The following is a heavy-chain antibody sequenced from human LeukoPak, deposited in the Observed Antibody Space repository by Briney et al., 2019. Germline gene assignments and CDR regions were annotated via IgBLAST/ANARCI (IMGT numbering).Heavy chain of an antibody. V-gene: IGHV4-30-2*01. CDR3: ARGNFFGILTGYSFNWFDP. J-gene: IGHJ5*02. CDR1: GGSISSGGYS. CDR2: INHSGST. Sequence: SQTLSLTCAVSGGSISSGGYSWSWIRQPPGKGLEWIGEINHSGSTNYNPSLKSRVTISVDTSKNQFSLKLSSVTAADTAVYYCARGNFFGILTGYSFNWFDPWGQGTLVTVSS. D-gene: IGHD3-9*01.